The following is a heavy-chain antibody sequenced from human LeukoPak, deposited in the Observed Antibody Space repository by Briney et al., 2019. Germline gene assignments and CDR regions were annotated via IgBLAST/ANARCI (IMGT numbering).Heavy chain of an antibody. CDR2: IYSGGST. D-gene: IGHD3-10*01. V-gene: IGHV3-66*01. J-gene: IGHJ6*02. Sequence: GGSLTLSCAASGFTVSSNYMSWVRQAPGKGLEWVSVIYSGGSTYYADSVKGRFTISRDNSKNTLYLLMNSLRAEDTAVYYCARDDYGSGSYYKTPLYYYGMDVWGQGTTVTVSS. CDR3: ARDDYGSGSYYKTPLYYYGMDV. CDR1: GFTVSSNY.